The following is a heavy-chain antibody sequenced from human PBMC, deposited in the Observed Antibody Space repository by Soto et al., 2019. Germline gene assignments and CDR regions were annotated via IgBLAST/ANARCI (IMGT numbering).Heavy chain of an antibody. V-gene: IGHV2-5*02. CDR3: AHRGDINGNWDQGYLAH. CDR2: IYWDDDK. Sequence: QITLKESGPTRVKPTQTLTLTCTFSGFSLTSRPVGVAWIRQPPGKALEWLAVIYWDDDKRYNPSLRRRLTIAKDTSKNQVVLTMAYMDPVDTATYFCAHRGDINGNWDQGYLAHWGQGTLVTVSS. J-gene: IGHJ4*03. D-gene: IGHD1-26*01. CDR1: GFSLTSRPVG.